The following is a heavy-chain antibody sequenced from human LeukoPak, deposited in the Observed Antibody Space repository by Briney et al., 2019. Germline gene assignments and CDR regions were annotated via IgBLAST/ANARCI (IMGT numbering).Heavy chain of an antibody. V-gene: IGHV1-18*01. CDR3: ARDLRAGRGIMGATKSPGY. CDR1: GYTFTSYG. CDR2: ISAYNGNT. Sequence: ASVKVSCKASGYTFTSYGISWVRQAPGQGLEWMGWISAYNGNTNYAQKLQGRVTMTTDTSTSTAYMELRSLRSDDTAVYYCARDLRAGRGIMGATKSPGYWGQGTLVTVSS. J-gene: IGHJ4*02. D-gene: IGHD1-26*01.